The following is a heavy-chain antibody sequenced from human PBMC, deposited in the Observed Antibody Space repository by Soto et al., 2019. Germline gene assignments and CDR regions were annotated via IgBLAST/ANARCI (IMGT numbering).Heavy chain of an antibody. J-gene: IGHJ6*02. CDR2: IYYSGST. V-gene: IGHV4-31*03. CDR1: GGSISSGGYY. D-gene: IGHD6-6*01. Sequence: SETLSLTCTVSGGSISSGGYYWSWIRQHPGKGLEWIGYIYYSGSTYYNPSLKSRVTISVDTSKNQFSLKLSSVTAADTAVYYCARDRSIAARRNYYYYGMDVWGQGTTVTV. CDR3: ARDRSIAARRNYYYYGMDV.